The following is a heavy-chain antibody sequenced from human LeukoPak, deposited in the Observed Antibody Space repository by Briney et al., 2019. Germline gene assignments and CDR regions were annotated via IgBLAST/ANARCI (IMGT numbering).Heavy chain of an antibody. J-gene: IGHJ4*02. CDR2: INPNSGGT. V-gene: IGHV1-2*02. Sequence: ASVKVSCKASGYTFTGYYMHWVRQAPGQGLEWMGWINPNSGGTNYEQKFQGRVTMTRDTSISTAYMELSRLRSDDTAVYYCARDTDYYDSSGYLRDWGQGTLVTVSS. CDR3: ARDTDYYDSSGYLRD. CDR1: GYTFTGYY. D-gene: IGHD3-22*01.